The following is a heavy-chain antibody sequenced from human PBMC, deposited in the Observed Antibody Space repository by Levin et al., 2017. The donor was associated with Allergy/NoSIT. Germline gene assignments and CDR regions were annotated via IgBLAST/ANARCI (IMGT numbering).Heavy chain of an antibody. J-gene: IGHJ4*02. Sequence: PSETLSLTCTVSGGSVSSGSYYWSWIRQPPGKGLEWIGYIYYSGSTNYNPSLKSRVTISVDTSKNQFSLKLSSVTAADTAVYYCARWVGSIYYFDYWGQGTLVTVSS. CDR1: GGSVSSGSYY. CDR2: IYYSGST. D-gene: IGHD3-10*01. CDR3: ARWVGSIYYFDY. V-gene: IGHV4-61*01.